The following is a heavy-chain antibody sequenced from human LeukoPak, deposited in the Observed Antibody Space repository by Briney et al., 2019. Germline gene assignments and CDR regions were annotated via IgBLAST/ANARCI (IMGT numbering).Heavy chain of an antibody. CDR1: GFMFSSYE. Sequence: GGSLRLSCVASGFMFSSYEMNWVRQAPGKGLEWVSYISNSGNNIDYAGSVKGRFTISRDNAKNSQYLQMNNLRAEDTAIYYCARVGAFYSFYFGMDIWGQGTTVAVSS. CDR2: ISNSGNNI. D-gene: IGHD4-17*01. J-gene: IGHJ6*02. CDR3: ARVGAFYSFYFGMDI. V-gene: IGHV3-48*03.